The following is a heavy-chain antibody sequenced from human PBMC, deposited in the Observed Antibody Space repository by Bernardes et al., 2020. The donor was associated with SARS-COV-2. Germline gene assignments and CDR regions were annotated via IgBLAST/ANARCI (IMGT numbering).Heavy chain of an antibody. CDR3: ARYYDYYYGSGSYQDYGMDV. CDR2: ISSSSSYI. V-gene: IGHV3-21*01. D-gene: IGHD3-10*01. CDR1: GFTFSSYS. Sequence: GGSLRLSCAASGFTFSSYSMNWVRQAPGKGLEWVSSISSSSSYIYYADSVKGRFTISRDNAKNSLYLQMNSLRAEDTAVYYCARYYDYYYGSGSYQDYGMDVWGQGTTVTVSS. J-gene: IGHJ6*02.